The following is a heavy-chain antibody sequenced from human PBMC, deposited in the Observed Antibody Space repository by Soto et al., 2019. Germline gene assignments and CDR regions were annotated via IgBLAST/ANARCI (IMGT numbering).Heavy chain of an antibody. J-gene: IGHJ3*01. V-gene: IGHV3-23*01. CDR3: VREGRGSFDF. Sequence: GGSLRLSCAASGFIITNYAMNWVRQAPGKGLEWVSVIGGRGNSAYYADSVQGRFTISRDNSKNTLPLQMSSLTADDTAIYYCVREGRGSFDFWGRGTMVTVSS. D-gene: IGHD5-12*01. CDR1: GFIITNYA. CDR2: IGGRGNSA.